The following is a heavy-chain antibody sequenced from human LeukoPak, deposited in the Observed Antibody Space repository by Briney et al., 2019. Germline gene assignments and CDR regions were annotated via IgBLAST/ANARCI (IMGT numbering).Heavy chain of an antibody. D-gene: IGHD5-18*01. Sequence: SQTLSLTCTVSGGSIRIGSYYWSWIRQPAGKGLEWIGHIYTRGTTNYNPSVKSRVTVSLDTSKNQISLKLSSVTAADTAIYYCARVYTVMGATTVDHYHYYMDVWGKGTTVTVSS. J-gene: IGHJ6*03. CDR1: GGSIRIGSYY. CDR2: IYTRGTT. V-gene: IGHV4-61*09. CDR3: ARVYTVMGATTVDHYHYYMDV.